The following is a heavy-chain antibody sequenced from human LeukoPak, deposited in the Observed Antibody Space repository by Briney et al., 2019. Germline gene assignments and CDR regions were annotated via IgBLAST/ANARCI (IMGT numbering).Heavy chain of an antibody. V-gene: IGHV4-39*01. CDR3: ARPPV. CDR2: IYYSGST. CDR1: GGSISSSSYY. J-gene: IGHJ6*02. Sequence: SETLSLTCTVSGGSISSSSYYWGWIRQPPGKGPEWIGSIYYSGSTYYNPSLKSRVTISVDTSKNQFSLKLSSVTAADTAVYYCARPPVWGQGTTVTVSS.